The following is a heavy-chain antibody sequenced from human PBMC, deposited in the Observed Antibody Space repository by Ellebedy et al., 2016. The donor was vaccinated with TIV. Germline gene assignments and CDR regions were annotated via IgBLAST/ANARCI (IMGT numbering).Heavy chain of an antibody. Sequence: AASVKVSCKASGGTFSSYAISWVRQAPGQGLEWMGWINPNSGGTNYAQKFQGRVTMTEDTSTDTAYMELSSLRSEDTAVYYCARGITMIVGDSFDYWGQGTLVTVSS. CDR3: ARGITMIVGDSFDY. V-gene: IGHV1-8*02. D-gene: IGHD3-22*01. CDR1: GGTFSSYA. J-gene: IGHJ4*02. CDR2: INPNSGGT.